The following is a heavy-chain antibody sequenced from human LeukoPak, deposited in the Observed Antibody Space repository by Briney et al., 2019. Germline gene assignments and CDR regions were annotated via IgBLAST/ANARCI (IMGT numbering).Heavy chain of an antibody. CDR3: ARSPTKRVPEDY. V-gene: IGHV4-59*12. CDR2: IYHSGST. Sequence: SETLSLTCTVSGGSISSYYWSWIRQPPGKGLEWIGSIYHSGSTYYNPSLKSRVTISVDKSKNQFSLRLTSVTAADTAVYYCARSPTKRVPEDYWGQGTLVTVSS. CDR1: GGSISSYY. D-gene: IGHD2-2*01. J-gene: IGHJ4*02.